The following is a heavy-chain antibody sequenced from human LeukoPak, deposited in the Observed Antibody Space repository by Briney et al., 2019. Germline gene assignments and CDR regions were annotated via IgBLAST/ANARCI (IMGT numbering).Heavy chain of an antibody. CDR2: INPNSGGT. D-gene: IGHD3-22*01. Sequence: ASVKVSCKASGYTFTNYALNWVRQAPGQGLEWMGWINPNSGGTNYAQKFQGRVTMTRDTSISTAYMELSRLRSDDTAVYYCARVNADYYDSSGYYGAFDIWGQGTMVTVSS. CDR1: GYTFTNYA. CDR3: ARVNADYYDSSGYYGAFDI. V-gene: IGHV1-2*02. J-gene: IGHJ3*02.